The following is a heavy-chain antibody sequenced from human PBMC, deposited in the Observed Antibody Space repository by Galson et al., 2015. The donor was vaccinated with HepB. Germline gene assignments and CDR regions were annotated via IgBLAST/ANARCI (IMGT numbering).Heavy chain of an antibody. CDR1: GFPFSTYA. Sequence: SLRLSCAASGFPFSTYAMSWVRQAPGKGLEWVSAISGSGGNTYYADSVKGRFTISRDNSKNALYLEINSLRADDTAVYYCANPIRNWNVRLWGQGTLVTVSS. D-gene: IGHD1-1*01. CDR3: ANPIRNWNVRL. CDR2: ISGSGGNT. J-gene: IGHJ4*02. V-gene: IGHV3-23*01.